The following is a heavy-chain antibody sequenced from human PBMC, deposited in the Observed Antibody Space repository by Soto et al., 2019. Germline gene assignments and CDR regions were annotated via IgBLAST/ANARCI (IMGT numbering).Heavy chain of an antibody. CDR3: ARGKDGSDYYFDS. J-gene: IGHJ4*02. D-gene: IGHD3-22*01. CDR1: GDTFSDYT. Sequence: QVQLVQSGAEVTKPGSSVKVSCKASGDTFSDYTISWVRQAPGQGLEWMGGIVPIFGKPTYTQKFQGRVTITAYESTTTAYMELSSLRSEDTAVYYCARGKDGSDYYFDSWGQGTLVTVSS. CDR2: IVPIFGKP. V-gene: IGHV1-69*01.